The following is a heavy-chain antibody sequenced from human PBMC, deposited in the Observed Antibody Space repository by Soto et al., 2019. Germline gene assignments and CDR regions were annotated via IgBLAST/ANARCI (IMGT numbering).Heavy chain of an antibody. D-gene: IGHD3-3*01. CDR1: SAPVSSSTYT. CDR2: IYYSGST. Sequence: SETLSLTCTVSSAPVSSSTYTWGWIRQPPGKGLEWIGSIYYSGSTYYNPSLNSRVTVSVDTSKNQFSLKVTSVTAADTAVYYCARAQYYDFWSGYYISGYYFHYWGQGTLVTVSS. CDR3: ARAQYYDFWSGYYISGYYFHY. J-gene: IGHJ4*02. V-gene: IGHV4-39*01.